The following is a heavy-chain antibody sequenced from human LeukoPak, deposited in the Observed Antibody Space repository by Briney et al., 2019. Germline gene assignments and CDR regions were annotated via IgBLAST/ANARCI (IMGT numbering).Heavy chain of an antibody. CDR1: GGSISSGSYY. CDR2: IYTSGST. Sequence: SETLSLTCTVSGGSISSGSYYWSWIRQPAGKGLEWIGRIYTSGSTNYNPSLKSRVTISVDTSKNQFSLKLSSVTAADTAVYYCARGAPPDYWGQGTLVTVSS. J-gene: IGHJ4*02. CDR3: ARGAPPDY. V-gene: IGHV4-61*02.